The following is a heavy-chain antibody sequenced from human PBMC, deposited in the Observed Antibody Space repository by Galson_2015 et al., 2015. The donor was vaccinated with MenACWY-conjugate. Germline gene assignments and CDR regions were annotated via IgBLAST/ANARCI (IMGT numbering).Heavy chain of an antibody. J-gene: IGHJ6*02. CDR3: AREERGSYCYYGLDV. CDR1: GYSVSSDSAA. CDR2: TYFTSKWYN. Sequence: CAISGYSVSSDSAAWNWIRQSPSRGLEWLGRTYFTSKWYNDYAVSVKSRITINPDTAKNQLSLHLKSVTPEDTAIYYCAREERGSYCYYGLDVWGQGTTVTVSS. D-gene: IGHD2-15*01. V-gene: IGHV6-1*01.